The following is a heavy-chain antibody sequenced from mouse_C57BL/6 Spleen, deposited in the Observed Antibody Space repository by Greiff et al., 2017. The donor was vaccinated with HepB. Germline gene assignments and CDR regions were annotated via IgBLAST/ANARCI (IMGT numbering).Heavy chain of an antibody. CDR2: INYDGSST. J-gene: IGHJ2*01. CDR1: GFTFSDYY. D-gene: IGHD2-3*01. Sequence: EVMLVESEGGLVQPGSSMKLSCTASGFTFSDYYMAWVRQVPEKGLEWVANINYDGSSTYYLDSLKSRFIISRDNAKNILYLQMSSLKSEDTATYYCARDYDGYYFDYWGQGTTLTVSS. V-gene: IGHV5-16*01. CDR3: ARDYDGYYFDY.